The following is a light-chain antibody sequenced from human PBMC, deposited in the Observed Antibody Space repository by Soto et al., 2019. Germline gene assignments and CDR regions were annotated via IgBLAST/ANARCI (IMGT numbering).Light chain of an antibody. J-gene: IGKJ3*01. Sequence: ELVLTQSPGTLSLSPGERANLSCRASQSVSSNYLAWYQFKVGQAPRLLIYGSANRPTSIPDRFSGSGSGTHFALNISRLEPEDSAVYFCQQYGGSLIFTFGPGTKLDI. V-gene: IGKV3-20*01. CDR3: QQYGGSLIFT. CDR1: QSVSSNY. CDR2: GSA.